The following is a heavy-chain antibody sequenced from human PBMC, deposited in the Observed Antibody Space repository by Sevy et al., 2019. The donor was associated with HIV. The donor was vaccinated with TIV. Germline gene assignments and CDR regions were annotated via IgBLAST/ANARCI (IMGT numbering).Heavy chain of an antibody. V-gene: IGHV3-23*01. CDR3: AKDPGTYSSGWYVDWFDP. CDR1: GFTFSSYA. J-gene: IGHJ5*02. CDR2: ISGSGGST. D-gene: IGHD6-19*01. Sequence: GGSLRLSCAASGFTFSSYAMSWVRQAPGKGLEWVSAISGSGGSTYYADSVKGRFTISRDNSKNTLYLQMNSLRAEDTAVYYCAKDPGTYSSGWYVDWFDPWGQGTLVTVSS.